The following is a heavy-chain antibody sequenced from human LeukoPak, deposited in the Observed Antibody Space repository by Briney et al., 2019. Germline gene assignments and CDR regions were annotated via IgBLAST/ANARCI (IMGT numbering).Heavy chain of an antibody. V-gene: IGHV1-2*04. Sequence: ASVKVSCKASGYTFTGYYMHWVRQAPGQGLEWMGWINPNSGGTNYAQKFQGWVTMTRDTSISTAYMELSRLRSDDTAVYYCAREVGDTAMGTYYHYGMDVWGQGTTVTVSS. D-gene: IGHD5-18*01. J-gene: IGHJ6*02. CDR3: AREVGDTAMGTYYHYGMDV. CDR1: GYTFTGYY. CDR2: INPNSGGT.